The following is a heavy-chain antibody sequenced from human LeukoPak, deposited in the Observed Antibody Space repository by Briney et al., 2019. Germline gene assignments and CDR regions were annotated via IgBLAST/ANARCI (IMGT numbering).Heavy chain of an antibody. CDR1: GGPIRTYQ. V-gene: IGHV4-59*01. J-gene: IGHJ4*02. CDR2: IYYSGTT. CDR3: ASLRGDPDYFDY. Sequence: SETLSLTCTVSGGPIRTYQWSWIRQPPGKGLEWIGYIYYSGTTNYNPSLKSRVTISVDTSKNQFSLKLSSVTAADTAVYYCASLRGDPDYFDYWGQGTLVTVSS. D-gene: IGHD5-12*01.